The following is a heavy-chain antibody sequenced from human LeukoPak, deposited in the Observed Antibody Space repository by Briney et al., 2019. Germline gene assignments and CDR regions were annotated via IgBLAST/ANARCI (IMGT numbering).Heavy chain of an antibody. Sequence: GTSLRLSCAASGFTFINQGFHWVRQAPGKGVEGVALIGVYGSKKYYGDSLKGRITVSRDPSRNPLDLKMSSLRVEDPSVYYCVVVLVPAAVWQFDLWGRGTLVTVSS. J-gene: IGHJ2*01. V-gene: IGHV3-33*03. CDR1: GFTFINQG. CDR3: VVVLVPAAVWQFDL. CDR2: IGVYGSKK. D-gene: IGHD2-2*01.